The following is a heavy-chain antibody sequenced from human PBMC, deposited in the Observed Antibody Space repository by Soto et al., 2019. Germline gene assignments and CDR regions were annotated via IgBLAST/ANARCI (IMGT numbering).Heavy chain of an antibody. CDR2: IDYSGANT. V-gene: IGHV3-23*01. J-gene: IGHJ4*02. CDR3: VSWVSAHFDN. CDR1: GFTLDNG. D-gene: IGHD2-8*01. Sequence: GGSLRLSCAASGFTLDNGMTWVRQAPGKGLEWISTIDYSGANTHYADSVKGRFTISRDKSRNTVALQMSNLRAEDTALYYCVSWVSAHFDNWGQGTLVTVSS.